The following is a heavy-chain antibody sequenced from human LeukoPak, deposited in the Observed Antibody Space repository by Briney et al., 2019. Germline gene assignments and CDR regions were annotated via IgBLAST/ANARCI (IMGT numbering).Heavy chain of an antibody. CDR1: GFTFSSFA. Sequence: GRSLRLSCAASGFTFSSFAMHWVRQPPGKGLEWVAIISDDARNTFYADSVKGRFTISRDNYNNKLYLQMKSLRAEDTAVYYCARDELFDAFDIWGQGTKVTVSS. D-gene: IGHD2-21*01. CDR2: ISDDARNT. CDR3: ARDELFDAFDI. J-gene: IGHJ3*02. V-gene: IGHV3-30*04.